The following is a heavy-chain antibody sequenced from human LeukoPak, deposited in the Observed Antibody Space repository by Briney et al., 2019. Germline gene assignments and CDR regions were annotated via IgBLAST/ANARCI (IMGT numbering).Heavy chain of an antibody. CDR1: GYTFTRYY. CDR3: ARCQQLVPGGVSDRYYYYVMDV. CDR2: INPSGGST. D-gene: IGHD6-13*01. J-gene: IGHJ6*02. Sequence: ASVKVSCKASGYTFTRYYMHWVRQAPGQGLEWMGIINPSGGSTSYEQKFQGRVTMTRDTSTGTVYMELSSLRSEDTAVYYCARCQQLVPGGVSDRYYYYVMDVWGQGATVTVSS. V-gene: IGHV1-46*01.